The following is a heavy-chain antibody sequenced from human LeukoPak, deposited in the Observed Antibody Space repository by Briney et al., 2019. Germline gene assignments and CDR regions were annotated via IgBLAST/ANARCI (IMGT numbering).Heavy chain of an antibody. D-gene: IGHD6-19*01. Sequence: SETLSLTCTVSGGSISSYYWSWIRQPPGKGLEWIGYIYYSGSTSYNPSLRSRVTISIDISKNQFSPKLSSVTAADTAVYYCARDLRTVAANSHDAFDIWGQGTMVTVSS. J-gene: IGHJ3*02. CDR1: GGSISSYY. CDR2: IYYSGST. V-gene: IGHV4-59*01. CDR3: ARDLRTVAANSHDAFDI.